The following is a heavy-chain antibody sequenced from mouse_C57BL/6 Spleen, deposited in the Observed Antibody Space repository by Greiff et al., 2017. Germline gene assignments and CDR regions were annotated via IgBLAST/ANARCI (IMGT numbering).Heavy chain of an antibody. CDR1: GYTFTDYN. V-gene: IGHV1-22*01. CDR2: INPNNGGT. J-gene: IGHJ2*01. CDR3: ATGRGFDY. Sequence: EVKLVESGPELVKPGASVKMSCKASGYTFTDYNMHWVKQSHGKSLEWIGYINPNNGGTSYNQKFKGKATLTVNKSSSTAYMELRSLTSEDSAVYYCATGRGFDYWGQGTTLTVSS. D-gene: IGHD4-1*01.